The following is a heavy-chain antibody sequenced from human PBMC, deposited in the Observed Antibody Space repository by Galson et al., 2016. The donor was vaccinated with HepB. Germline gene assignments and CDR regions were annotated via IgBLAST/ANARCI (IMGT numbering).Heavy chain of an antibody. J-gene: IGHJ6*02. V-gene: IGHV3-74*01. CDR3: ARPRAATGGVGLDV. CDR1: GFTFSDYL. CDR2: IYTDGSVT. Sequence: SLRLSCAASGFTFSDYLMYWVRQTPGKGLVWVSRIYTDGSVTQYADSVKGRFTISGDNTKSTLYLQMNGLRADDTAVYYCARPRAATGGVGLDVWGQGTTVAVSS. D-gene: IGHD2-8*02.